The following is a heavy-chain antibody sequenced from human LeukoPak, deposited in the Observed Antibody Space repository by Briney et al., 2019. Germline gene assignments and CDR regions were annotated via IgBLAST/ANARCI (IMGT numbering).Heavy chain of an antibody. Sequence: PSETLSLTCTVSGGSISSYYWSWIRQPPGKGPEWIGYIYYSGSTNYNPSLKSRVTISVDTSKNQFSLKLSSVTAADTAVYYCASSYYYDSSGFQWFYWGQGTLVTVSS. D-gene: IGHD3-22*01. V-gene: IGHV4-59*08. J-gene: IGHJ4*02. CDR2: IYYSGST. CDR3: ASSYYYDSSGFQWFY. CDR1: GGSISSYY.